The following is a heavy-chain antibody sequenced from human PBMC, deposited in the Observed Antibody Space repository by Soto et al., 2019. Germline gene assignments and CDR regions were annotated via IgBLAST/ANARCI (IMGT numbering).Heavy chain of an antibody. CDR3: TGCRDCCMGWFDP. D-gene: IGHD2-21*01. CDR2: IRSKANYYAT. J-gene: IGHJ5*02. CDR1: GFTFSGSA. Sequence: EVQLVESGGGLVQPGGSLKLSCAASGFTFSGSAIHWVRQASGKGLEWVGRIRSKANYYATVYGASVKGRFTISRDDSKNTAYLQMNSLKTEDTAVYYCTGCRDCCMGWFDPWVQGTLVTVSS. V-gene: IGHV3-73*01.